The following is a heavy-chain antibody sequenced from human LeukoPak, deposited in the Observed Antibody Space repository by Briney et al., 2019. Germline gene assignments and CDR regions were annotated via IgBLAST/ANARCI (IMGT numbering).Heavy chain of an antibody. CDR3: ARQGLYRRWLDP. CDR2: IYSGGST. Sequence: GGSLRLSCAASGFTVSSNYMSWVRQAPGKGLEWVSVIYSGGSTYYADSVKGRFTISRDNSKNTLYLQMNSLRAEDTAVYYCARQGLYRRWLDPWGQGTLVTVSS. CDR1: GFTVSSNY. J-gene: IGHJ5*02. V-gene: IGHV3-53*01.